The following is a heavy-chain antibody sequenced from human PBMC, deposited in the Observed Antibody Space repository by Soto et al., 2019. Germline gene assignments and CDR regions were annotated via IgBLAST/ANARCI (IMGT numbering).Heavy chain of an antibody. Sequence: QVQLVESGGGVVQPGRSLRLSCAASGFTFSTYGMHWVRQAPGKGLEWVAVISYDGSNKYYGDSVEGRFTISRNNSKNTFYMQMNSLRVEDTAVYYCGIATNGPNGYADYLGQGTPVTVFS. CDR2: ISYDGSNK. CDR3: GIATNGPNGYADY. V-gene: IGHV3-30*03. D-gene: IGHD5-12*01. J-gene: IGHJ4*02. CDR1: GFTFSTYG.